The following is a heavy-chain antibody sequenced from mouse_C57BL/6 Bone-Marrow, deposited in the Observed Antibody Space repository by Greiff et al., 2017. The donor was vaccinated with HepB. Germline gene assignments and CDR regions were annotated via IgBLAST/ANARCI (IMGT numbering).Heavy chain of an antibody. Sequence: QVQLKQSGPELVKPGASVKLSCKASGYTFTSYDINWVKQRPGQGLEWIGWIYPRDGSTKYNEKFKGKATLTVDTSSSTAYMELHSLTSEDSAVYFCARGGYDRYWYFDVWGTGTTVTVSS. V-gene: IGHV1-85*01. CDR1: GYTFTSYD. CDR3: ARGGYDRYWYFDV. D-gene: IGHD2-3*01. CDR2: IYPRDGST. J-gene: IGHJ1*03.